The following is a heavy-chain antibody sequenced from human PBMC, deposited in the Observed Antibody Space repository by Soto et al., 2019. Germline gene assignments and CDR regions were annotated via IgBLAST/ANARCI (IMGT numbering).Heavy chain of an antibody. J-gene: IGHJ6*02. D-gene: IGHD1-26*01. CDR2: TSAYNGNT. V-gene: IGHV1-18*04. CDR3: ARDGRWELPASGMDV. CDR1: AFTYTSYG. Sequence: VPCHASAFTYTSYGIDWVRQAPGQGLEWMGWTSAYNGNTNYAQKLQGRVTMTTDTSTSTAYMELRSLRSDDTAVYYWARDGRWELPASGMDVWGQGTTVTVSS.